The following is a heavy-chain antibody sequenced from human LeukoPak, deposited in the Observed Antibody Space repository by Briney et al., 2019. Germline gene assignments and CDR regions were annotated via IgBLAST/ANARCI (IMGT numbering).Heavy chain of an antibody. CDR2: ISSSSSYI. Sequence: GGSLRLSCAASGFTFSSYSMNWVRQAPGKGLEWVSSISSSSSYIYYADSVKGRFTISRDNAKNSLYLQMNSLRGEDTAVCYCARPAGYNWFDPWGQGTLVTVSS. CDR3: ARPAGYNWFDP. CDR1: GFTFSSYS. J-gene: IGHJ5*02. D-gene: IGHD6-19*01. V-gene: IGHV3-21*01.